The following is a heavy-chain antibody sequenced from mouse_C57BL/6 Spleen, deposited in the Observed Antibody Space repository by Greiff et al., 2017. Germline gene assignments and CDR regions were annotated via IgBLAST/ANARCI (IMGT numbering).Heavy chain of an antibody. CDR3: ARAGSY. J-gene: IGHJ2*01. Sequence: EVKLEESGPGLVKPSQSLSLTCSVTGYSITSGYYWNWIRQFPGNKLEWMGYISYDGSNNYNPSLKNRISIPRDTSKNQFFLKLNSVTTEDTATYYCARAGSYWGQGTTLTVSS. CDR1: GYSITSGYY. V-gene: IGHV3-6*01. CDR2: ISYDGSN.